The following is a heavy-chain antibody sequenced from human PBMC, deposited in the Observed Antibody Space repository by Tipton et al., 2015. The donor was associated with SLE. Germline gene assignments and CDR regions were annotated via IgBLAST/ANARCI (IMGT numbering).Heavy chain of an antibody. J-gene: IGHJ6*02. Sequence: SLRLSCAASGFTFSSYEMHWVRQAPGKGLEWVSYISSSGSTIYYADSVKGRFTISRDNAKNSLYLQMNSLRAEDTAVYYCASGIRGDHSYGMDVWGQGTPVTVSS. D-gene: IGHD3-10*01. CDR3: ASGIRGDHSYGMDV. V-gene: IGHV3-48*03. CDR1: GFTFSSYE. CDR2: ISSSGSTI.